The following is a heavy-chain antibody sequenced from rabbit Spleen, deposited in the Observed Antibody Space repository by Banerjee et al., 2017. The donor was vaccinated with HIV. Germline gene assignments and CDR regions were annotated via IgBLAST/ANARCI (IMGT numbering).Heavy chain of an antibody. CDR3: ARAIVPWLGLTRLDL. CDR2: IAVGSGHFT. Sequence: QSLEESGGGLVQPEGSLTLTCTASGFSFSFNDYMCWVRQAPGRGLEWIACIAVGSGHFTYYASWAKGRFTISSDNAQSTVDLKMTSLTAADTATYFCARAIVPWLGLTRLDLWGPGTLVTVS. CDR1: GFSFSFNDY. J-gene: IGHJ3*01. V-gene: IGHV1S40*01. D-gene: IGHD4-1*01.